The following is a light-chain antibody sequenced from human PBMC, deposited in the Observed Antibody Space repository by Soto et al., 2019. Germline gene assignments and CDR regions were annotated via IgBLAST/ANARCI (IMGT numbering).Light chain of an antibody. CDR3: CSYAGSNTWV. V-gene: IGLV2-23*01. J-gene: IGLJ3*02. CDR2: EAS. CDR1: ATDVGSSNL. Sequence: QCALTQPASVSGSPGQSITISCTGTATDVGSSNLVSWYQQHPGKVPKLIIYEASERPSGVSNRFSGSKSGNMASLTISGLQAEDEADYHCCSYAGSNTWVFGGGTKLTVL.